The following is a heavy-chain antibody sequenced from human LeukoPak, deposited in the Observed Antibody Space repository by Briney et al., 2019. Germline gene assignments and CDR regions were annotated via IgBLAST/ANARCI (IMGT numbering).Heavy chain of an antibody. J-gene: IGHJ5*02. CDR3: ARNYDSSGYYYNWFDP. D-gene: IGHD3-22*01. CDR2: IIPIFGTA. Sequence: GASVKVSCKASGGTFSSYAISWVRQAPGQGLEWMGGIIPIFGTANYAQKFQGRVTITADESTSTAYMELSSLRSEDTAVYYCARNYDSSGYYYNWFDPWGQGTLATVSS. CDR1: GGTFSSYA. V-gene: IGHV1-69*13.